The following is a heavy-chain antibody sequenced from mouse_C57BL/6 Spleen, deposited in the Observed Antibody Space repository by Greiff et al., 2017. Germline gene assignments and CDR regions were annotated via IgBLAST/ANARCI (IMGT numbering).Heavy chain of an antibody. V-gene: IGHV5-9*01. Sequence: EVKLMESGGGLVKPGGSLKLSCAASGFTFSSYTMSWVRQTPEKRLEWVATICGGGGNSYYPDSVKGRFTNSRDNAKNTLYLQMSRLRSEDTALYCGARANWDYFDYWGQGTTLTVSS. CDR2: ICGGGGNS. CDR3: ARANWDYFDY. CDR1: GFTFSSYT. J-gene: IGHJ2*01. D-gene: IGHD4-1*01.